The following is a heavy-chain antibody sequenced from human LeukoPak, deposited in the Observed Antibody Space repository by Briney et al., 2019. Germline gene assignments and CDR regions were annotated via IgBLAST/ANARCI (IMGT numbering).Heavy chain of an antibody. Sequence: SETLSLTCTVSGGSIRSSDYYWGWIRQPPGKGLEWVGNVYYSGSTYYNPSLESRVTISVDTSMTQFSLRLTSVTAADTAVYFCARDIGIYPHVAFDIWGQGILVTVSS. J-gene: IGHJ3*02. CDR1: GGSIRSSDYY. V-gene: IGHV4-39*07. CDR3: ARDIGIYPHVAFDI. CDR2: VYYSGST. D-gene: IGHD1-26*01.